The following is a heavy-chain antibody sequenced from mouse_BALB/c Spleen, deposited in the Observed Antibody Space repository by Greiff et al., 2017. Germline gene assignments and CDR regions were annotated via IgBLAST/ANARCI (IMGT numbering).Heavy chain of an antibody. J-gene: IGHJ4*01. CDR1: GYTFTSYW. CDR3: ARKGDYDGAY. D-gene: IGHD2-4*01. CDR2: IYPGDGDT. Sequence: VQLQQSGAELARPGASVKLSCKASGYTFTSYWMQWVKQRPGQGLEWIGAIYPGDGDTRYTQKFKGKATLTADKSSSTAYMQLSSLASEDSAVYYCARKGDYDGAYWGQGTSVTVSA. V-gene: IGHV1-87*01.